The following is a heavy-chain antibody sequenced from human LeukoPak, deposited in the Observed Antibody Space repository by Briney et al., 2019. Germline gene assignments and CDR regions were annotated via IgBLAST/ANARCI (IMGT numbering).Heavy chain of an antibody. CDR1: GGSISSYY. D-gene: IGHD1-26*01. CDR3: ARERSIRIVGAYFDY. Sequence: SETLSLTCTVSGGSISSYYWSWIRQPPGKGLEWIGYIYYSGSTNYNPSLKSRVTISVDTSKNQFSLKLSSVTAADTAVYYCARERSIRIVGAYFDYWGQGTLVTVSS. CDR2: IYYSGST. V-gene: IGHV4-59*12. J-gene: IGHJ4*02.